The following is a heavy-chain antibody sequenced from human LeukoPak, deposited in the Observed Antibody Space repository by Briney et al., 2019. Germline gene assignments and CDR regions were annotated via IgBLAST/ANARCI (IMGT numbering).Heavy chain of an antibody. Sequence: GGSLRLSCAPSAFTSTTYTMNWVRQAPGKGLEWVSSISSSSSYIYYADSVKGRFTISRDDAKNSLYLQMNSLRAEDTAVYYCARARGSSGYYTDAFDVWGQGTMVTVSS. CDR2: ISSSSSYI. CDR1: AFTSTTYT. CDR3: ARARGSSGYYTDAFDV. J-gene: IGHJ3*01. D-gene: IGHD3-22*01. V-gene: IGHV3-21*01.